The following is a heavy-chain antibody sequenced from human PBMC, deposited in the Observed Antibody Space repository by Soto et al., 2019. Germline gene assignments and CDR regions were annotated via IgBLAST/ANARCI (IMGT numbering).Heavy chain of an antibody. D-gene: IGHD6-19*01. Sequence: QVQLVQSGAEVKKPGSSVKVYCKASGGTLSSYVINWVRQAPGQGLEWMGGIIHIFGTSNYAQKFQGRVTISADKSTTTAYMEMSSLRSEDTAVYYCTRSRDQWRTGRMDVWGQGTNVTVYS. V-gene: IGHV1-69*06. CDR3: TRSRDQWRTGRMDV. CDR2: IIHIFGTS. J-gene: IGHJ6*02. CDR1: GGTLSSYV.